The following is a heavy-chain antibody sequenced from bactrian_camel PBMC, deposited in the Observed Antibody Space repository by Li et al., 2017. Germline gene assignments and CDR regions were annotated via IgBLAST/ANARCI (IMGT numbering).Heavy chain of an antibody. J-gene: IGHJ4*01. CDR2: IYTGLNNT. V-gene: IGHV3S54*01. CDR1: QNIFARNC. CDR3: AARDTGLCEIMSAYNY. Sequence: VQLVESGGGSVQAGGSLRLSCAASQNIFARNCVGWYRQAPGKGREAVAHIYTGLNNTNYADSVKGRFTISYDNAKNTMSLQMNSLKPEDSGMYYCAARDTGLCEIMSAYNYWGQGTQVTVS. D-gene: IGHD5*01.